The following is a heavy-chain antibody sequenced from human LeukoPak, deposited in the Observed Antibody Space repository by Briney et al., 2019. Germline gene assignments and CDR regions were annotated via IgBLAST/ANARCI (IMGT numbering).Heavy chain of an antibody. V-gene: IGHV4-39*02. D-gene: IGHD6-19*01. CDR3: AREHSSGWYGSGYFQH. J-gene: IGHJ1*01. CDR2: VFYSGRT. Sequence: PSETLSLTCTVSGGSIPTKNFYWGWIRPPPGKGLEWIGSVFYSGRTYYNPSLKSRVTIFVDPSKNQFSLNLRSVTAADTAVYYCAREHSSGWYGSGYFQHWGQGTLVTVSS. CDR1: GGSIPTKNFY.